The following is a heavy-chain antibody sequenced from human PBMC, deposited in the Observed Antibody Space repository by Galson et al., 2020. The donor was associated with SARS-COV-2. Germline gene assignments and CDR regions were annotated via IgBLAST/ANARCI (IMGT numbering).Heavy chain of an antibody. CDR1: GFTFSNAW. D-gene: IGHD2-21*02. Sequence: GESLKISCAASGFTFSNAWMNWVRQPPGKGLEWVGRVKSYASGGTKDYAAPVKGRFTISRDDPKNTLYLQMNSLKTEDTAVYFCTSDWPGGNSDCFDYWGQGILVTVSS. CDR2: VKSYASGGTK. CDR3: TSDWPGGNSDCFDY. J-gene: IGHJ4*02. V-gene: IGHV3-15*01.